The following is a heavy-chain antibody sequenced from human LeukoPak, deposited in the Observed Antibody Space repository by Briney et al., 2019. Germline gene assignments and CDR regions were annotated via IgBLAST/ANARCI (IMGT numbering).Heavy chain of an antibody. CDR3: ASANILGATSPFDY. V-gene: IGHV5-51*01. D-gene: IGHD1-26*01. CDR1: GYNFISYW. J-gene: IGHJ4*02. Sequence: GESLKISCKGSGYNFISYWIGWVRQMPGKGLEWMGVIYPVDSDTRYSPSFQGQVTISADKSISTAYLQWSRLKASDTAMYYCASANILGATSPFDYWGQGTLVTVSS. CDR2: IYPVDSDT.